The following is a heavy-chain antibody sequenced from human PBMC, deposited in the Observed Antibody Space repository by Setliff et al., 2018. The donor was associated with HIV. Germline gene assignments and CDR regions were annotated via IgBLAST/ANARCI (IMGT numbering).Heavy chain of an antibody. CDR3: ARGLSVFDP. CDR1: GASISSGSYY. Sequence: PSETLSLTCTVSGASISSGSYYWSWIRQPAGKGLEWIGHIYTSGNTNYNPSLKSRVTISVDTSKNQFSLKLSSVTAADTAVYYCARGLSVFDPWGQGTLVTVSS. D-gene: IGHD3-16*01. CDR2: IYTSGNT. J-gene: IGHJ5*02. V-gene: IGHV4-61*09.